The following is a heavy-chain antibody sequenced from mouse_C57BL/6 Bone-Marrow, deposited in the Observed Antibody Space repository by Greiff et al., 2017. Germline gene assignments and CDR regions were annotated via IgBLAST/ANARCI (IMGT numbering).Heavy chain of an antibody. CDR1: GYTFTSYG. D-gene: IGHD1-1*01. Sequence: QVQLQQSGAELARPGASVKLSCKASGYTFTSYGISWVKQRTGQGLEWIGEIYPRGGNTYYNEKFKGKATLTADKSSSTAYMELRSLTSEDSAVYFCARSLLLFAYGGQGTLVTVSA. CDR2: IYPRGGNT. J-gene: IGHJ3*01. CDR3: ARSLLLFAY. V-gene: IGHV1-81*01.